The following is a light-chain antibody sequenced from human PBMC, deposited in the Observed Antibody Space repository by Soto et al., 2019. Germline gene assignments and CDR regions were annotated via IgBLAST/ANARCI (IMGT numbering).Light chain of an antibody. CDR1: SRDIGNNNY. V-gene: IGLV2-8*01. CDR2: EVT. J-gene: IGLJ1*01. Sequence: QSVLTQPPSASGSPGQSVTISCTGNSRDIGNNNYVSWYQQHPGKAPKLTIYEVTKRPSGVPDHFSGSKSGNTASLTVSGLQAEDEADYYCCSYAGSRIFGPGTKVTVL. CDR3: CSYAGSRI.